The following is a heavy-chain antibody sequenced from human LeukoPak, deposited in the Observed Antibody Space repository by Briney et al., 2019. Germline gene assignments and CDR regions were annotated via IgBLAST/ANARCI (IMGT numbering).Heavy chain of an antibody. J-gene: IGHJ3*02. V-gene: IGHV4-61*02. CDR3: AKDDAPFGGVLVGDAFDI. D-gene: IGHD3-16*01. Sequence: PSETLSLTCTVSGGSISSGSYYWSWIRQPAGKGLEWIGRIYTSGSTNYNPSLKSRVTISVDTSKNQFSLKLSSVTAADTALYYCAKDDAPFGGVLVGDAFDIWGQGTMVTVSS. CDR2: IYTSGST. CDR1: GGSISSGSYY.